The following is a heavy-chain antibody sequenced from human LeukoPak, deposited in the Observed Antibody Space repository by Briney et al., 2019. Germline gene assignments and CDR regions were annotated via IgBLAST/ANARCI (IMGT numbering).Heavy chain of an antibody. J-gene: IGHJ4*02. V-gene: IGHV3-23*01. CDR2: TSGSTVGT. CDR3: TKDPLDY. Sequence: GGSLRLSGVASGFTLSNYMRSWVPQAQGKGWEGVSATSGSTVGTLYSDSVRGRLTTTRDSPKNTLYLQMNSLRVEDTAVYYCTKDPLDYWGRGTLVTVSS. CDR1: GFTLSNYM.